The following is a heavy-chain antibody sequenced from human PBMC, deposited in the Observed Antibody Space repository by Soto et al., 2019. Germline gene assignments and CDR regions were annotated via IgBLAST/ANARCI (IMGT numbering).Heavy chain of an antibody. V-gene: IGHV3-66*01. CDR3: ARDSYTRY. Sequence: GGSLRLSCAASGFIVRTSYMSWVRQAPGKGLEWVSIIYNDGSTYYADSVKGRFTVSRDDSENTLYLEILSLRVEDTAVYYCARDSYTRYWGQGTLVTVSS. CDR1: GFIVRTSY. D-gene: IGHD4-4*01. J-gene: IGHJ4*02. CDR2: IYNDGST.